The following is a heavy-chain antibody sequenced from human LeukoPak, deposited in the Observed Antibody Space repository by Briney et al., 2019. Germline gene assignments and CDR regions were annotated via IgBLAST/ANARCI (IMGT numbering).Heavy chain of an antibody. CDR1: GFSFSNFW. J-gene: IGHJ4*02. V-gene: IGHV3-7*03. Sequence: QPGESLRLSCVASGFSFSNFWMSWVRQAPGERPEWLTNIKQDGSQRYYVDSVRGRFTISRGNAKNSLYLQMNSLRAKDTAVYYCARDRDSSWYPYLDQWGQGTLVTVSS. D-gene: IGHD6-13*01. CDR2: IKQDGSQR. CDR3: ARDRDSSWYPYLDQ.